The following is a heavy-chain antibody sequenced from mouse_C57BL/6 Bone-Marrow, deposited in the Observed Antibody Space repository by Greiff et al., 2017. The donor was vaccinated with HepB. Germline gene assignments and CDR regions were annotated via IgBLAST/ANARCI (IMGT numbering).Heavy chain of an antibody. CDR1: GFNIKDDY. CDR3: TTDLFDY. V-gene: IGHV14-4*01. J-gene: IGHJ2*01. Sequence: EVQLQESGAELVRPGASVKLSCKPSGFNIKDDYMHWVKQRPEQGLEWIGWIDPENGDTEYASKFQGKATITADTSSNTAYLQLSSLTSEDTAVYYCTTDLFDYWGQGTTLTVSS. CDR2: IDPENGDT.